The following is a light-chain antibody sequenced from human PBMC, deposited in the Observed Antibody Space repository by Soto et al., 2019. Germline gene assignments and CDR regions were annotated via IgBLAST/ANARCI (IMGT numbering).Light chain of an antibody. CDR2: DAS. CDR1: QSIGTW. CDR3: QQYSDSSGA. Sequence: DIQVTQSPSTLSASVGDRVTITCGASQSIGTWLAWYQHKPGKAPKLLIFDASTLESGVPSRFSGSGSGTDFTLTISSLQPDDFATYYCQQYSDSSGAFGQGTRVEIK. V-gene: IGKV1-5*01. J-gene: IGKJ1*01.